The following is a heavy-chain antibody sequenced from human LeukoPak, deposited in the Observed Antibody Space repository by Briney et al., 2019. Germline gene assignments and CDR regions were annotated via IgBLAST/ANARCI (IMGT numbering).Heavy chain of an antibody. CDR3: ARSKVVRGVSVKIFDY. CDR2: MNPNSGNT. D-gene: IGHD3-10*01. J-gene: IGHJ4*02. CDR1: GYTFTSYD. V-gene: IGHV1-8*03. Sequence: ASVKVSCKASGYTFTSYDINWVRQATGQGLEWMGWMNPNSGNTGYAQKFQGRVTITRNTSISTAYMELSSLRSEDTAVYYCARSKVVRGVSVKIFDYWGQGTLVTVSS.